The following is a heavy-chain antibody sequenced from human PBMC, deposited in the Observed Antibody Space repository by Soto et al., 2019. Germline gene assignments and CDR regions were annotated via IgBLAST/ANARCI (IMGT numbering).Heavy chain of an antibody. CDR1: GGSISSYY. CDR3: ARDRYQLLLGWFDP. CDR2: IYTSGST. Sequence: QVQLQESGPGLVKPSETLSLTCTVSGGSISSYYWSWIRQPAGKGLEWIGRIYTSGSTNYNPSLKSRVTMSVDTSKNQFSLKLSSGTAADTAVYYCARDRYQLLLGWFDPWGQGTLVTVSS. D-gene: IGHD2-2*01. V-gene: IGHV4-4*07. J-gene: IGHJ5*02.